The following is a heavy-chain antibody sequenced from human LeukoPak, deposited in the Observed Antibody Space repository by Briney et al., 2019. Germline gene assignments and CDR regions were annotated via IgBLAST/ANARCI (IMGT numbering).Heavy chain of an antibody. Sequence: ASVKVSCKASGYTFTSYYMHWVRQAPGQGLEWMGIINPSGGSTSYAQKFRGRVTMTRDTSTSTVYMELSSLRSEDTAVYYCARSSGSYFMDYWGQGTLVTVSS. CDR1: GYTFTSYY. J-gene: IGHJ4*02. V-gene: IGHV1-46*01. CDR2: INPSGGST. D-gene: IGHD3-10*01. CDR3: ARSSGSYFMDY.